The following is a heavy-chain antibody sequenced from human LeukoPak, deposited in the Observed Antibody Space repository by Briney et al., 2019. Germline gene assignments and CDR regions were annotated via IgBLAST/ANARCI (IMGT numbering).Heavy chain of an antibody. J-gene: IGHJ3*02. D-gene: IGHD2/OR15-2a*01. CDR3: ARPANRGDAFDI. CDR1: GYSFTSYW. CDR2: IYPGDYDT. Sequence: PGESLKISCKGSGYSFTSYWIGWVRQMPGKGLEWMGIIYPGDYDTRYSPPFQGQVTISADKSITTAYLQWSSLRASDTAMYYCARPANRGDAFDIWGKGTMVTVSS. V-gene: IGHV5-51*01.